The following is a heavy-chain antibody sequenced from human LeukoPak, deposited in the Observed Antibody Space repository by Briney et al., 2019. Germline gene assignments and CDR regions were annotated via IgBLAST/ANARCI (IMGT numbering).Heavy chain of an antibody. Sequence: PSETLSLTCTVSGGSISSYYWSWIRQPPGKGLEWTGYIYYSGSTNYNPSLKSRVTISVDTSKNQLSLKLSSVTAADTAVYYCAREHAGPPYFDYWGQGTLVTVSS. CDR1: GGSISSYY. CDR2: IYYSGST. CDR3: AREHAGPPYFDY. V-gene: IGHV4-59*12. D-gene: IGHD2-8*01. J-gene: IGHJ4*02.